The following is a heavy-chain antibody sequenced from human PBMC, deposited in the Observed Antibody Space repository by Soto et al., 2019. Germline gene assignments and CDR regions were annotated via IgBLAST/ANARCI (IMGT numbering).Heavy chain of an antibody. V-gene: IGHV2-5*02. CDR1: GCSLATSGVG. J-gene: IGHJ4*02. D-gene: IGHD3-3*01. CDR3: ANRLGTYNFGNGGYFDF. CDR2: IYWDDDK. Sequence: QITLKESDPTLMKPTQTLTLTCTFAGCSLATSGVGVGWIRPSPGQALEWLAVIYWDDDKRYNPSLRARLAITKDTYRNHVVLTMTNMDPADTGTYYCANRLGTYNFGNGGYFDFWGQGTLVTVAS.